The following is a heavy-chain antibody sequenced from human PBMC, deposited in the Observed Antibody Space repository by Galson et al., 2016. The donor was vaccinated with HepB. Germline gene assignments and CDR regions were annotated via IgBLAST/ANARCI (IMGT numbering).Heavy chain of an antibody. CDR3: ARASLWFGELFSDGMDV. Sequence: SVKVSCKASGYNFISFHLHWVRQAPGQGLEWVGIINPEGGSTIHAQKFRGRVTMTRDTSTSTVYLELSSLRSEDTAVYYCARASLWFGELFSDGMDVWGQGTTVTVSS. CDR2: INPEGGST. V-gene: IGHV1-46*01. D-gene: IGHD3-10*01. CDR1: GYNFISFH. J-gene: IGHJ6*02.